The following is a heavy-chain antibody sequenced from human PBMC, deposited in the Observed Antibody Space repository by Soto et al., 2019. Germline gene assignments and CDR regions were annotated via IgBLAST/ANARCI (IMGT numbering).Heavy chain of an antibody. D-gene: IGHD4-17*01. J-gene: IGHJ4*02. V-gene: IGHV5-51*01. Sequence: PGESLKISCKGSGYKFTTYWIGWVRQMPGKGLEWMAIIYPDDSDSRYSPSFQGQVTISADKSISTAYLQWSSLKASDTAIYYCVASYGDYLDSWGQGTLVTVSS. CDR1: GYKFTTYW. CDR2: IYPDDSDS. CDR3: VASYGDYLDS.